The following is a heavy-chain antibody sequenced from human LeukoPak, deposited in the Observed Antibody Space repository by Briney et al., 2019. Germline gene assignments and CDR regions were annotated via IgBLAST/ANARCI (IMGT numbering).Heavy chain of an antibody. J-gene: IGHJ4*02. CDR2: IRYDGTVN. CDR3: VRDMDFWNHYFDY. CDR1: GFSLSTNG. V-gene: IGHV3-30*02. Sequence: GGSLRLSCAASGFSLSTNGMHWVRQAPGKGLEWVTFIRYDGTVNYYADSVKGRFTISRDNSKNTLYLQMDSLRAEDTAVYYCVRDMDFWNHYFDYWGQGILVTVSS. D-gene: IGHD3-3*01.